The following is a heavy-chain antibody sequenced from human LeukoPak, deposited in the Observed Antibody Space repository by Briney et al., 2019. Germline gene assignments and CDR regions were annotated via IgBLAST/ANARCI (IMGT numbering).Heavy chain of an antibody. V-gene: IGHV4-39*07. Sequence: KASETLSLTCTVSGGSISSSSYYWGWIRQPPGKGLEWIGCIYYSGSTYYNPSLKSRVTISVDTSKNQFSLTLSSVTAADTAVYYCARGLLDIVVVPAAKGYYCWFDPWGQGTLVTVSS. CDR3: ARGLLDIVVVPAAKGYYCWFDP. D-gene: IGHD2-2*01. CDR2: IYYSGST. CDR1: GGSISSSSYY. J-gene: IGHJ5*02.